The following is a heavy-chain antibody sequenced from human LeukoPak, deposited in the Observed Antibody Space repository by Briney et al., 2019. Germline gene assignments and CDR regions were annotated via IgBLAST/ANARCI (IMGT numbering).Heavy chain of an antibody. D-gene: IGHD4-17*01. CDR3: ARLDTTVTTSNYFDY. CDR1: GGSISSGSYY. CDR2: IYTSGST. J-gene: IGHJ4*02. Sequence: SETLSLTCTVSGGSISSGSYYWSWIRQPAGKGLEWIGRIYTSGSTNYNPSLKSRVTISVDTSKNQFSLKLSSVTAADTAVYYCARLDTTVTTSNYFDYWGQGTLVTVSS. V-gene: IGHV4-61*02.